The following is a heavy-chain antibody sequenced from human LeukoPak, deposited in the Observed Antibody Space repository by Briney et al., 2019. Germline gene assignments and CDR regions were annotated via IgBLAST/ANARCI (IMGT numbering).Heavy chain of an antibody. D-gene: IGHD4/OR15-4a*01. J-gene: IGHJ4*02. CDR2: IKQDGSET. CDR3: AKSALQDRSTWCEHYDC. CDR1: GFIFSDYW. V-gene: IGHV3-7*01. Sequence: GGSLRLSCTASGFIFSDYWMSWVRQAPGKGLEWVANIKQDGSETHYVDSVKDRFTISRDNAKSSLHLQMTSLRAEDTAVYYCAKSALQDRSTWCEHYDCWGPGTLVTVSS.